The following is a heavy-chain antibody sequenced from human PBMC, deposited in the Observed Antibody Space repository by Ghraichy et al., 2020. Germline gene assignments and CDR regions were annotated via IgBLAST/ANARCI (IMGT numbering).Heavy chain of an antibody. J-gene: IGHJ5*02. CDR3: ATVVPTAVGWFDP. V-gene: IGHV4-39*01. D-gene: IGHD2-2*01. Sequence: SETLSLTCTVSGGSIITNTYYWGWIRQPPEKGLEWIGNSYYSGITYYNPSLKSRVTISVDTYKNQFTLRLTSVTAADTAVYYCATVVPTAVGWFDPWGQGTLVTVSS. CDR1: GGSIITNTYY. CDR2: SYYSGIT.